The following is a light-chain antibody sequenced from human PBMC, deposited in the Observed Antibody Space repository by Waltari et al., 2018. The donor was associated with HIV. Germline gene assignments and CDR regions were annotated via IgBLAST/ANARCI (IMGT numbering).Light chain of an antibody. J-gene: IGLJ1*01. CDR3: SSYVVNSTPYV. CDR1: STDVGRYYS. Sequence: QSALTQPASVSGSPGQSIPISCTGTSTDVGRYYSVSWYHHHPGKAPKLVIYEVTNRPSGISNRFSGSKSGNTASLTISGLQAEDEADYYCSSYVVNSTPYVFGSGTKVTVL. CDR2: EVT. V-gene: IGLV2-14*01.